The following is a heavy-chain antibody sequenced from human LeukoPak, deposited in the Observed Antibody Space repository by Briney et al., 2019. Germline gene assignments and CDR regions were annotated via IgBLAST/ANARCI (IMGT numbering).Heavy chain of an antibody. J-gene: IGHJ3*01. Sequence: GGSLRLSCAASGFTFSGYAMSWVRQAPGKGLEWVANIKQDGSEKYYVDSVKGRFTISRDNAKNSLYLQMNSLRAEDTAVYYCARGGSYYYDILTGYFFRDWGQGTMVTVSS. CDR1: GFTFSGYA. V-gene: IGHV3-7*03. D-gene: IGHD3-9*01. CDR2: IKQDGSEK. CDR3: ARGGSYYYDILTGYFFRD.